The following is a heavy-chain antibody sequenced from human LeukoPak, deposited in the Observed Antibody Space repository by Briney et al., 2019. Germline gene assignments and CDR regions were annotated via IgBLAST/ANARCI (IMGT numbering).Heavy chain of an antibody. Sequence: SETLSLTCTVSGGSITGYYWTWIRQPAGKGLEWIGRVSDTGRAYYNPSLERRVTISLDTSNNRFSLKVTSVTAADTAVYYCARVLWFGELYNFDYWGQGTLVTVSS. D-gene: IGHD3-10*01. CDR1: GGSITGYY. J-gene: IGHJ4*02. V-gene: IGHV4-4*07. CDR3: ARVLWFGELYNFDY. CDR2: VSDTGRA.